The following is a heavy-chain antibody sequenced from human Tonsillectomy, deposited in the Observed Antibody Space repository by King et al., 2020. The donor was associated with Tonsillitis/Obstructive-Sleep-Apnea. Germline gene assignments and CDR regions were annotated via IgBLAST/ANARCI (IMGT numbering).Heavy chain of an antibody. CDR3: ARDGLLTGARGYFDY. CDR1: GDSVSSNSAA. D-gene: IGHD1-20*01. V-gene: IGHV6-1*01. Sequence: QLQQSGPGLVKPSQTLSLTCAISGDSVSSNSAAWNWIRQSPSRGLEWLGRTYYRSKWYTDYALSVKSRITINPDTSRNQFSLQLNSVTSEDTAVYYCARDGLLTGARGYFDYWGQGTLVPVSA. J-gene: IGHJ4*02. CDR2: TYYRSKWYT.